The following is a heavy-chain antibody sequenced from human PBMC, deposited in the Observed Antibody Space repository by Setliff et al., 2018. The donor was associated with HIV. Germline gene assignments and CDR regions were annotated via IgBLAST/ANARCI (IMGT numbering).Heavy chain of an antibody. D-gene: IGHD3-10*01. CDR3: ARMMVRGVILPYYMDV. CDR1: GGSINSTSYY. Sequence: SETLSLTCTVSGGSINSTSYYWGWIRQPPGKGLEWIGGIYHSGSTYYNPSLKSRVTISVDTSKNQFSLKLSSVTAADTAVYYCARMMVRGVILPYYMDVWGKGTTVTVS. CDR2: IYHSGST. J-gene: IGHJ6*03. V-gene: IGHV4-39*07.